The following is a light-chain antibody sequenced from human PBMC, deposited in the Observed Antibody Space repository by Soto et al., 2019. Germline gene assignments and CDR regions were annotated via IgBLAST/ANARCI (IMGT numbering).Light chain of an antibody. CDR2: HAS. CDR1: QSVSSSY. J-gene: IGKJ1*01. V-gene: IGKV3-15*01. CDR3: QQYNNWPPWT. Sequence: EIRMTQSPATLSVSAGERGTLSCMAIQSVSSSYLAWYQQKPGQAPRLLIYHASTRATGIPARFSGSGSGTEFTLTISSLQSEDFAVYYCQQYNNWPPWTFGQGTKVDI.